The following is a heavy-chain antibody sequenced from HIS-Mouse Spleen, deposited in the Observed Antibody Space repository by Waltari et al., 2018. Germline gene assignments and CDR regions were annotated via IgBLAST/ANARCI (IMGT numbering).Heavy chain of an antibody. Sequence: QLQLQESGPGLVKPSETLSLPCTVSGGPISLSSYYWGWIRQPPGKGLEWIGSIYYSGSTYYNPSLKSRVTISVDTSKNQFSLKLSSVTAADTAVYYCAREIPYSSSWYDWYFDLWGRGTLVTVSS. CDR2: IYYSGST. CDR3: AREIPYSSSWYDWYFDL. J-gene: IGHJ2*01. CDR1: GGPISLSSYY. D-gene: IGHD6-13*01. V-gene: IGHV4-39*07.